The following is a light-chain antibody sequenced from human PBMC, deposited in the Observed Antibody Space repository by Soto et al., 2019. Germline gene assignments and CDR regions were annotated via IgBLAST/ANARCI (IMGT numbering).Light chain of an antibody. CDR2: DVS. CDR3: SSYTSSSTLL. J-gene: IGLJ2*01. Sequence: QSALTQPASVSGSPGQSITISCTGTSNDVGDYNYVSWYQQHPGKAPKLMIYDVSNRPSGVSNRFSGSKSGNTASLTISGLQAEDEADYYCSSYTSSSTLLFGGGTKLTVL. V-gene: IGLV2-14*01. CDR1: SNDVGDYNY.